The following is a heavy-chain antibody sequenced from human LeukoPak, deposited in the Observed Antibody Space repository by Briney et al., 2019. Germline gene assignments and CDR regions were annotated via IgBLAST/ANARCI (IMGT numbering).Heavy chain of an antibody. J-gene: IGHJ2*01. CDR3: ARVVRITMIVVDSGYFDL. D-gene: IGHD3-22*01. V-gene: IGHV4-59*01. CDR2: IYYSGST. CDR1: VGSISSYY. Sequence: SETLSLTCTVSVGSISSYYWRWIRQPPGKGREWIGYIYYSGSTNYNPSLKSRVTISVDTSKNQFSLKLSSVTAADTAVYYCARVVRITMIVVDSGYFDLWGRGTLVTVSS.